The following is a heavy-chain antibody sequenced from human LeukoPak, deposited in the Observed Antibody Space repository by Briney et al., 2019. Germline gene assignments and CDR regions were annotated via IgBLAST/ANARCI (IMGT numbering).Heavy chain of an antibody. CDR3: ARDDPGSPLDY. J-gene: IGHJ4*02. D-gene: IGHD2-15*01. CDR1: GGSFSGYY. Sequence: SETLSLTCAVYGGSFSGYYWSWIRQPPGKGLEWIGEINHSGSTNYNPSLKSRVTISVDTSKNQFSLKLSSVTAADTAVYYCARDDPGSPLDYWGQGTLVTVSS. V-gene: IGHV4-34*01. CDR2: INHSGST.